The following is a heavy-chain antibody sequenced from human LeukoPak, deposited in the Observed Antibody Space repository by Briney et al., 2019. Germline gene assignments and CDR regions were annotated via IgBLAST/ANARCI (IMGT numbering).Heavy chain of an antibody. D-gene: IGHD3-10*01. CDR2: INHSGST. V-gene: IGHV4-34*01. CDR3: AVFSSGSYYNGGWFDP. CDR1: GGSFSGYY. J-gene: IGHJ5*02. Sequence: SETLSLTCAVYGGSFSGYYWSWIRQPPGKGLEWIGEINHSGSTNYNPSLKSRVTISVDTSKNQFSLKLSSVTAADTAVYYCAVFSSGSYYNGGWFDPWGQGTQVTVSS.